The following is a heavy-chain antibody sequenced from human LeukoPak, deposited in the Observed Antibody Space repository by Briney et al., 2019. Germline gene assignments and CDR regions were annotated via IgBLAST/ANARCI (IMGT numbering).Heavy chain of an antibody. CDR2: ISYDGSNK. D-gene: IGHD3-16*01. Sequence: PGGSLRLSCAASGFTFSIYGMHCVRQAPGKGLEWVAVISYDGSNKYYADSVKGRFTISRDNSKNTLYLQMNSLRAEDTAVYYCAKGGIPSRWGQGTLVTVSS. J-gene: IGHJ4*02. CDR1: GFTFSIYG. CDR3: AKGGIPSR. V-gene: IGHV3-30*18.